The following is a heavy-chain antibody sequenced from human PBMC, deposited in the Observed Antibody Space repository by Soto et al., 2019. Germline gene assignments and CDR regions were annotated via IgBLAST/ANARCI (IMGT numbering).Heavy chain of an antibody. CDR3: ARSRIQLWGGVGYKLDY. CDR2: TYYRSKWYN. J-gene: IGHJ4*02. V-gene: IGHV6-1*01. CDR1: GDSVSSNSAA. D-gene: IGHD5-18*01. Sequence: PSQTLSLTCAISGDSVSSNSAAWNWIRQSPSRGLEWLGRTYYRSKWYNDYAVSVKSRITINPDTSKNQFSLQLNSVTPEDTAVYYCARSRIQLWGGVGYKLDYWGQGTLVTVSS.